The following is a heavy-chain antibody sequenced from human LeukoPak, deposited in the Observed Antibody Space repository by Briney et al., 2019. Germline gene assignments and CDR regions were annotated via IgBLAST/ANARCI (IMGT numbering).Heavy chain of an antibody. V-gene: IGHV3-74*01. J-gene: IGHJ3*02. CDR1: GFTFSSYW. CDR3: ARSAAGSAFDI. Sequence: GGSLRLSCAASGFTFSSYWMHWVRQAPGKGLVWVSRINTDGSITNYAGSVKGRFTISRDNAMNTLYLQMNSLRAEDTAVYYCARSAAGSAFDIWGQGTMVTVSS. CDR2: INTDGSIT. D-gene: IGHD6-13*01.